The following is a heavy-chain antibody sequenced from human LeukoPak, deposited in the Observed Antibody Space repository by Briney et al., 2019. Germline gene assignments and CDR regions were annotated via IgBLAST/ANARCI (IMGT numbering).Heavy chain of an antibody. CDR1: GFTFSSYE. CDR3: ARGFRKGAFDY. J-gene: IGHJ4*02. V-gene: IGHV3-48*03. D-gene: IGHD3-16*01. Sequence: GGSLRLPCAASGFTFSSYEMNWVRQAPGKGLEWVSYISSSGSTIYYADSVKGRFTISRDNAKNSLYLQMNSLRAEDTAVYYCARGFRKGAFDYWGQGTLVAVSS. CDR2: ISSSGSTI.